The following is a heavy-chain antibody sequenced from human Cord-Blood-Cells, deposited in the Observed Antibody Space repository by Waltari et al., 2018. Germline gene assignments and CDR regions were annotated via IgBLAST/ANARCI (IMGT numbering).Heavy chain of an antibody. Sequence: QVQLQQSGPGLVKPSQTLSLTCAISGDSVSSNSAAWNWIRQSPSRGLEWLGRTYYMAKWYNDYAVSVKSRITINPDTSKNQFSLQLNSVTPEDTAVYYCARDDLSGYSSSWYAFDIWGQGTMVTVSS. D-gene: IGHD6-13*01. J-gene: IGHJ3*02. CDR1: GDSVSSNSAA. CDR2: TYYMAKWYN. V-gene: IGHV6-1*01. CDR3: ARDDLSGYSSSWYAFDI.